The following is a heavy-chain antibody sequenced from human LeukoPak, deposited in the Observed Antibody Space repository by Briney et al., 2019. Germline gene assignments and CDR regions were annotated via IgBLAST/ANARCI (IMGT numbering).Heavy chain of an antibody. D-gene: IGHD3-9*01. V-gene: IGHV4-61*02. CDR2: IYTSGST. CDR1: GGSISSGSYY. CDR3: ARERVGILTGFDY. Sequence: SETLSLTCTVSGGSISSGSYYWSWIRQPAGKGLEWIGRIYTSGSTNYNPSLKSRVTISVDTSKNRFSLKLSSVTAADTAVYYCARERVGILTGFDYWGQGTLVTVSS. J-gene: IGHJ4*02.